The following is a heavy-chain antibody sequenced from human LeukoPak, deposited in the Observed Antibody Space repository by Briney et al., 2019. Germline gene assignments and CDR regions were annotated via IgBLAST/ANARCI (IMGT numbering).Heavy chain of an antibody. CDR2: ICSGGST. V-gene: IGHV3-53*01. CDR1: GFTVSSNY. J-gene: IGHJ6*02. D-gene: IGHD2-2*01. Sequence: QPGGSLRLSCAASGFTVSSNYMSWVRQAPGKGLEWVSVICSGGSTYYADSVKGRFTISRDNSKNTLYLQMNSLRAEDTAVYYCARDRARYCSSTSCYLYHGMDVWGQGTTVTVSS. CDR3: ARDRARYCSSTSCYLYHGMDV.